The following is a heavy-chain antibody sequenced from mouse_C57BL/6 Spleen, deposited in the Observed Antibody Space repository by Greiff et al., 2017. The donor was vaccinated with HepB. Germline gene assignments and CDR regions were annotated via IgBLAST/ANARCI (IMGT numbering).Heavy chain of an antibody. CDR2: IYPGDGDT. CDR3: AREDSSGYLPFAY. Sequence: QVQLQQSGPELVKPGASVKISCKASGYAFSSSWMNWVKQRPGKGLEWIGRIYPGDGDTNYNGKFKGKATLTADKSSSTAYMQLSSLTSEDSAVYFCAREDSSGYLPFAYWGQGTLVTVSA. CDR1: GYAFSSSW. D-gene: IGHD3-2*02. J-gene: IGHJ3*01. V-gene: IGHV1-82*01.